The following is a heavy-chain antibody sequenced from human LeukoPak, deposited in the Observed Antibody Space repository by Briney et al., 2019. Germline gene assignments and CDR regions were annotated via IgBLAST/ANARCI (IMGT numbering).Heavy chain of an antibody. D-gene: IGHD6-13*01. CDR2: ISWNSGSI. CDR3: AKDKGSSWLYDAFDI. J-gene: IGHJ3*02. Sequence: GGSLRLSCAASGFTFDDYAMHWVRQAPGKGLEWVSGISWNSGSIGYADSVKGRFTISRDNAKNSLYLQMNSLRAEDTALYYCAKDKGSSWLYDAFDIWGQGTMVTVSS. V-gene: IGHV3-9*01. CDR1: GFTFDDYA.